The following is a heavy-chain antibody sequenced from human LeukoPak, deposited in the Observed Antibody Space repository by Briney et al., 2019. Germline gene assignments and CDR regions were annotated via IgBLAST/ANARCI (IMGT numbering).Heavy chain of an antibody. Sequence: PGGSLRVSCAASGFTVITNDMTWVRQAPGKGLEWVSVLYSDGNTKYADSVQGRFTISRDNSKNTLYIEMNSLSPDDTAVYYCARGVEPLAANTLAYWGQGTLVTVSS. CDR1: GFTVITND. CDR3: ARGVEPLAANTLAY. D-gene: IGHD1-14*01. J-gene: IGHJ4*02. V-gene: IGHV3-53*01. CDR2: LYSDGNT.